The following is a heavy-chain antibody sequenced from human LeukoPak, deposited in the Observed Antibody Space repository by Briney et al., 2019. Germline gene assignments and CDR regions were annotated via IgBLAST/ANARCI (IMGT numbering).Heavy chain of an antibody. Sequence: GGSLRLSCAASGFTFSSYSMNWVRQAPGKGLEWVSSISSSSLYIYYADSVKGRFTISRDNAKNSLYLQMNSLRAEDTALYYCARSDYGDYYFDYWGQGTLVTVSS. V-gene: IGHV3-21*04. D-gene: IGHD4-17*01. CDR2: ISSSSLYI. CDR1: GFTFSSYS. CDR3: ARSDYGDYYFDY. J-gene: IGHJ4*02.